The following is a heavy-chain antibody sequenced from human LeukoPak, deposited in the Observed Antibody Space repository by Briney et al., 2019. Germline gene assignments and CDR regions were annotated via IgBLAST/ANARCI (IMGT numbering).Heavy chain of an antibody. CDR1: GFTFSSYA. V-gene: IGHV3-23*01. J-gene: IGHJ4*02. CDR3: ANSLTPAELLYDY. D-gene: IGHD3-10*01. CDR2: ISGSGGST. Sequence: GGSLRLSCAASGFTFSSYAMSWVRQAPGKGLEWVSAISGSGGSTYYADSVKGWFTISRDNSKSTLYLQMNSLRAEDTAVYYCANSLTPAELLYDYWGQGTLVTVSS.